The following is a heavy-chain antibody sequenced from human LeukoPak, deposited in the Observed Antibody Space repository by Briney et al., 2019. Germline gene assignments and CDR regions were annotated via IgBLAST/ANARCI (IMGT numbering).Heavy chain of an antibody. Sequence: SETLSLTCTVSGYSISSGYYWGWIRQPPGKGLEWIGSIYHSGSTYYNPSLKSRVTISVDTSKNQFSLKLSSVTAADTAVYYCARTQVNYDILTGYLNWFDPWGQGTLVTVSS. D-gene: IGHD3-9*01. CDR1: GYSISSGYY. V-gene: IGHV4-38-2*02. CDR3: ARTQVNYDILTGYLNWFDP. J-gene: IGHJ5*02. CDR2: IYHSGST.